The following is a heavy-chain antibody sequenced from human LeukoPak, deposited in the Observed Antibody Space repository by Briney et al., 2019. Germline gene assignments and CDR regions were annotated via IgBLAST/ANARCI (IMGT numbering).Heavy chain of an antibody. V-gene: IGHV3-23*01. CDR2: ISGSGGST. Sequence: GGSLRLSCAASGFTFSNYAMTWVRQAPGKGLDWVSAISGSGGSTYYGDSVKGRFTISRDNSKDTLYLQMNNLRADDTALYYCAKDSRLWFHDRYYFDYWGQGTQVTVSS. CDR3: AKDSRLWFHDRYYFDY. D-gene: IGHD5-18*01. J-gene: IGHJ4*02. CDR1: GFTFSNYA.